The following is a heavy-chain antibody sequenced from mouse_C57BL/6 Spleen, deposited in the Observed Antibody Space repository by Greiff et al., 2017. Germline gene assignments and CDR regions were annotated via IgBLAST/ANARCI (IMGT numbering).Heavy chain of an antibody. CDR2: IWSGGST. D-gene: IGHD1-1*01. CDR1: GFSLTSYG. V-gene: IGHV2-2*01. CDR3: ARNPLYYGSSPYYAMNY. Sequence: VHLVESGPGLVQPSQSLSITCTVSGFSLTSYGVHWVRQSPGKGLEWLGVIWSGGSTDYNAAFISRLSISKDNSKSQVFFKMNSLQADDTAIYYCARNPLYYGSSPYYAMNYWGQGTSVTVSS. J-gene: IGHJ4*01.